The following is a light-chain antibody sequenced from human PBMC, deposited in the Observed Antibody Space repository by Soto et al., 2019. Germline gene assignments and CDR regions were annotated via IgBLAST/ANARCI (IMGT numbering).Light chain of an antibody. Sequence: QSALTQPASVSGSPGQSITISCTGTSXDVGFYNYVSWYQQHPGKTPKLMIYEVNNRPSGVSNRFSGSKSGNTASLTISGLQAEDEADYYCSSYTTSSTLPFGTGTKVTVL. J-gene: IGLJ1*01. CDR1: SXDVGFYNY. CDR3: SSYTTSSTLP. V-gene: IGLV2-14*01. CDR2: EVN.